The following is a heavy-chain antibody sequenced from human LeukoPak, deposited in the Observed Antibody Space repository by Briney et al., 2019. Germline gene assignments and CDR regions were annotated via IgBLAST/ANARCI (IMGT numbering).Heavy chain of an antibody. CDR3: AKDPPGGGSYYY. V-gene: IGHV3-23*01. J-gene: IGHJ4*02. CDR2: ISGSGGST. D-gene: IGHD1-26*01. CDR1: GFTFSSYA. Sequence: GGSLRLSCAASGFTFSSYAMSWVRQAPGKGLKWVSSISGSGGSTYYADSVKGRFTISRDNSKNTLYLQMNSLRAEDTAVYYCAKDPPGGGSYYYWGQGTLVTVSS.